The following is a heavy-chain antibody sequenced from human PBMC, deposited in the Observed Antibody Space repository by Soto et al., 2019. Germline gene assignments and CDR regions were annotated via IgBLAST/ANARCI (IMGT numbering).Heavy chain of an antibody. V-gene: IGHV1-69*01. J-gene: IGHJ6*02. CDR2: IIPIFGTA. CDR1: GGTFSSYA. D-gene: IGHD2-15*01. Sequence: QVQLVQSGAEVKKPGSSVKVSCKASGGTFSSYAISWVRQAPGQGLEWMGGIIPIFGTANYAQKFQGRVTIPADESTSTAYMELSSLRSEDTAVYYCARDSACRTPGPYYGMDVWVQGTTVTVSS. CDR3: ARDSACRTPGPYYGMDV.